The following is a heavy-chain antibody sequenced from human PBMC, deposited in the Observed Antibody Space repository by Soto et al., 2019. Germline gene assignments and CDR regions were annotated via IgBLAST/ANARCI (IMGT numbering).Heavy chain of an antibody. CDR3: ARDSGAIVVVPAAPNYYYYGMDV. CDR2: ISAYNGNT. CDR1: GYTFTSYG. V-gene: IGHV1-18*01. J-gene: IGHJ6*02. Sequence: ASVKVCCKASGYTFTSYGISWVRQAPGQGLERMGWISAYNGNTNYAQKLQGRVTMTTDTSTSTAYMELRSLRSDDTAVYYCARDSGAIVVVPAAPNYYYYGMDVWGQETTVTVSS. D-gene: IGHD2-2*01.